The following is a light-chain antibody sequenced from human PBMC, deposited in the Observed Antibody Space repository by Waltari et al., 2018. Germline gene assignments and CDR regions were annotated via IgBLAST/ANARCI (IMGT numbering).Light chain of an antibody. CDR2: GAS. CDR3: QQYNKWPRT. Sequence: EIVMTQSPVTLSVSPGERATVSCRASQSVSNNLAWFQQKPGQAPRLLIYGASTRATTIPARFSGGGSGTEFTLTISSLQSEDFAVYYCQQYNKWPRTFGPGTTVEFK. V-gene: IGKV3-15*01. J-gene: IGKJ1*01. CDR1: QSVSNN.